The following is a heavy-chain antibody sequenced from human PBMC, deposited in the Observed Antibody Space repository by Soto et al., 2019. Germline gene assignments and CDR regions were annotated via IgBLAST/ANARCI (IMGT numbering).Heavy chain of an antibody. D-gene: IGHD2-2*01. J-gene: IGHJ4*02. V-gene: IGHV1-69*01. Sequence: QVHLVQSEAEVRKPGSSVKVSCKYSGGSFTTDSIIWVRQAPGQGLECMGGINPLFRKPVYAQKFQGRVTISADESKSAAHLEVTGLTPEDTAVYFCAKGVASSDWGQGTPVTVSS. CDR1: GGSFTTDS. CDR3: AKGVASSD. CDR2: INPLFRKP.